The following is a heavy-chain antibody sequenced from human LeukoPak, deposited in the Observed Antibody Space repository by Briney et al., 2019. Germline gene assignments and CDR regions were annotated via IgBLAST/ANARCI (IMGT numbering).Heavy chain of an antibody. CDR3: ARGSRSSDY. V-gene: IGHV3-23*01. Sequence: GGSLRLSCSASGFTFSRSAMSWVRQTPGKGLEWVSTISGVDSGTYYADSVKGRFIISRDNSKNTLYLQMNSLRAEDTAVYYCARGSRSSDYWAQGTLVTVSS. CDR2: ISGVDSGT. CDR1: GFTFSRSA. D-gene: IGHD3-16*01. J-gene: IGHJ4*02.